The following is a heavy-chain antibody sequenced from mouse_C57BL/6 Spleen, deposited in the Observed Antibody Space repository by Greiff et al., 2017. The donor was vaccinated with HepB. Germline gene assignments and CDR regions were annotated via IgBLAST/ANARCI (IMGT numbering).Heavy chain of an antibody. V-gene: IGHV1-43*01. J-gene: IGHJ1*03. CDR2: INPSTGGT. D-gene: IGHD2-1*01. CDR3: APIYYGNYVKYFDV. Sequence: VQLQQSGPELVKPGASVKISCKASGYSFTGYYMHWVKQSSEKSLEWIGEINPSTGGTSYNQKFKGKATLTVDKSSSTAYMQLKSLTSEDTAVYYCAPIYYGNYVKYFDVWGTGTTVTVAS. CDR1: GYSFTGYY.